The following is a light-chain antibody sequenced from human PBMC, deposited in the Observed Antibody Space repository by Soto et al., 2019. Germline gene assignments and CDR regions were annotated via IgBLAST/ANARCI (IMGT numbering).Light chain of an antibody. CDR2: KAT. CDR3: QQYNNYFT. Sequence: IQLTQSPSTLSASVGDRVTITCRASQSVQTWLAWFQQKPGKAPKLLIYKATTLETGVPSRFSGSGSETEFTLTISSLQPDDLGTYYCQQYNNYFTFGQGTKVEIK. V-gene: IGKV1-5*03. CDR1: QSVQTW. J-gene: IGKJ1*01.